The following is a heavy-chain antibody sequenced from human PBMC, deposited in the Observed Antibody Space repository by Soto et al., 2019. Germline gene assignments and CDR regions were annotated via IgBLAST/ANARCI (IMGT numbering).Heavy chain of an antibody. Sequence: SETLSLTCAFSGGSISGYYWRWSRRPPGKGLEWIGYMYNSGSTVYNPPFKSRVTISVDTYKNQFSLKLSSVTAADTAIYYCARDLWGYCGTNCYPLDVWGQGNTVTVS. D-gene: IGHD2-21*02. J-gene: IGHJ6*02. CDR3: ARDLWGYCGTNCYPLDV. V-gene: IGHV4-59*01. CDR2: MYNSGST. CDR1: GGSISGYY.